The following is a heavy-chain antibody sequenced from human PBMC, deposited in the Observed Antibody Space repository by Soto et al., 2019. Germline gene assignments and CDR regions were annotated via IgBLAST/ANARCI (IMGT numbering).Heavy chain of an antibody. Sequence: ASVKVSCKASGYTFTIYYMHWVLQAPGQGLEWMGIINPSGGSTSYAQKFQGRVTMTRDTSTSTVYMELSSLRSEDTAVYYCARGQVYWSIAVAGPYYYGMDVWGQGTTVTVSS. CDR1: GYTFTIYY. V-gene: IGHV1-46*01. CDR3: ARGQVYWSIAVAGPYYYGMDV. CDR2: INPSGGST. D-gene: IGHD6-19*01. J-gene: IGHJ6*02.